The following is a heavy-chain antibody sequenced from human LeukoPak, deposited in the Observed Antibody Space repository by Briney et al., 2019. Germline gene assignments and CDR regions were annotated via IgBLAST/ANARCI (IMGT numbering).Heavy chain of an antibody. CDR1: GFTFITYT. Sequence: PGGSLRLSCAASGFTFITYTMIWVRQAPGKGLEWVSSISSSSSTKYYADSVKGRFTISRDNANNSLYLRVASLRDEDTAIYYCARMRGPTTGALDIWGPGTMVAVSS. V-gene: IGHV3-48*02. CDR3: ARMRGPTTGALDI. D-gene: IGHD1-26*01. J-gene: IGHJ3*02. CDR2: ISSSSSTK.